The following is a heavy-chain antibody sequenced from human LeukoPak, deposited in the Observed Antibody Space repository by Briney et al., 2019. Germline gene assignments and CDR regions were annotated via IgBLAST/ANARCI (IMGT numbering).Heavy chain of an antibody. V-gene: IGHV4-39*01. CDR2: IYYSGST. CDR1: GGSISSSSYY. D-gene: IGHD2-15*01. Sequence: PSETLSLTCTVSGGSISSSSYYWGWIRQPPGKGLEWIGSIYYSGSTYYNPSLKSRVTISVDTSKNQFSLKLNSATAADTAVYYCARVDGSCSGGSCPSGNWFDPWGQGTLVTVSS. J-gene: IGHJ5*02. CDR3: ARVDGSCSGGSCPSGNWFDP.